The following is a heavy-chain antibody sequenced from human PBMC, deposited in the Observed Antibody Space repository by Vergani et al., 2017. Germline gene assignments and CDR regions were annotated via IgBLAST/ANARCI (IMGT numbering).Heavy chain of an antibody. CDR1: GFSFNTYG. J-gene: IGHJ4*02. CDR3: AKDGRENSDYGYFDY. CDR2: IGYDGRIK. D-gene: IGHD4-17*01. V-gene: IGHV3-30*02. Sequence: QVQLVETGGGVVQPGGSLRLYCATSGFSFNTYGEHWVRQAPGKGLEWVAFIGYDGRIKYNVDSVKGRFTISRDTSKKTLSLQMRSLRADDTAVYYCAKDGRENSDYGYFDYWGQGTLVTVSS.